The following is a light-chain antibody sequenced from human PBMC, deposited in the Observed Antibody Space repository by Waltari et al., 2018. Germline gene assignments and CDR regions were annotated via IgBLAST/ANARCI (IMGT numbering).Light chain of an antibody. V-gene: IGKV1-39*01. CDR3: QQSYSTPRT. CDR1: QSISSY. Sequence: DIQMTQPPSSLSASVGYRVTITCRASQSISSYLNWYQQKPGKAPKLLIYAASSLQSGVPSRFSGSGSGTDFTLTISSLQPEDFATYYCQQSYSTPRTFGQGTKLEIK. J-gene: IGKJ2*01. CDR2: AAS.